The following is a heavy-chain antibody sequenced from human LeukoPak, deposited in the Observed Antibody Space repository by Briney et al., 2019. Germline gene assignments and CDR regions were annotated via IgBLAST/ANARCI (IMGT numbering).Heavy chain of an antibody. CDR2: INPNSGGT. J-gene: IGHJ4*02. CDR3: ARISLLFGYDILTGDPNYFYY. D-gene: IGHD3-9*01. CDR1: GYTFTGYY. Sequence: ASVTALCKVSGYTFTGYYSYWVRQAPGQGLEWMGWINPNSGGTNYAQKFQGRVTMTRDTSISTAYMELSRLRSDDTAVYYCARISLLFGYDILTGDPNYFYYLGRGALVTVSS. V-gene: IGHV1-2*02.